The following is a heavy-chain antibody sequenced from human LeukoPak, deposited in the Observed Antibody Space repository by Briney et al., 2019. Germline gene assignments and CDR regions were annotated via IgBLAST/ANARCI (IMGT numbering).Heavy chain of an antibody. CDR1: GYTFKDLF. V-gene: IGHV1-2*02. CDR2: INPNSGGT. D-gene: IGHD6-19*01. J-gene: IGHJ3*01. Sequence: ASVKVSSKASGYTFKDLFIRWGSQAPGQGLEWMGWINPNSGGTNYAQKFQGRVTMTRDMSISTAYMEVSRLRSDDTAVYYCARDGIAVAGTAFDVWGQGTMVTVSS. CDR3: ARDGIAVAGTAFDV.